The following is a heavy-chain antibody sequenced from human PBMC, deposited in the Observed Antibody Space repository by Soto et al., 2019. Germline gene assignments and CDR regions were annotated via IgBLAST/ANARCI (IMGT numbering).Heavy chain of an antibody. CDR3: AKEAYSGSSPDS. V-gene: IGHV3-23*01. CDR2: ISGGGETT. CDR1: GFTFNTYD. D-gene: IGHD1-26*01. J-gene: IGHJ4*02. Sequence: GGSLRLSCAASGFTFNTYDMSWVRQVPGKGLEWVSAISGGGETTYYADSVKGRFTISRDNSKNTLFLQMNSLRVGDTAVYYCAKEAYSGSSPDSWGQGTLVTVSS.